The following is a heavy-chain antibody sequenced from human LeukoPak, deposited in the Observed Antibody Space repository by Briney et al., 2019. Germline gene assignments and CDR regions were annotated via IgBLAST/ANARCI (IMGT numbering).Heavy chain of an antibody. CDR3: AREYYYDSIDYFDY. CDR2: IYYSGST. Sequence: NPGGSLRLSXAASGFTFSNAWMSWVCQAPGKGMEWSGYIYYSGSTNYNPSLKSRVTISVDTSKNQFSLKLSSVTAADTAVYYCAREYYYDSIDYFDYWGQGTLVTVSS. D-gene: IGHD3-22*01. V-gene: IGHV4-59*12. CDR1: GFTFSNAW. J-gene: IGHJ4*02.